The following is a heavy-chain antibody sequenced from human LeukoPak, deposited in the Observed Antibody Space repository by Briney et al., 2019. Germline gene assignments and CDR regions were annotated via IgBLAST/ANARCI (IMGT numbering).Heavy chain of an antibody. J-gene: IGHJ6*02. V-gene: IGHV4-34*01. D-gene: IGHD3-3*01. CDR2: VNLGGST. Sequence: SETLSLTCDVYGGXFSGYYWSWIRQPPGKGLEWFGDVNLGGSTNYTPSLKSRVIISVDTSKNQFSLKLSSVTAADTAVYYCARERRLWSGGYYGLDVWGQGTTVTVSS. CDR3: ARERRLWSGGYYGLDV. CDR1: GGXFSGYY.